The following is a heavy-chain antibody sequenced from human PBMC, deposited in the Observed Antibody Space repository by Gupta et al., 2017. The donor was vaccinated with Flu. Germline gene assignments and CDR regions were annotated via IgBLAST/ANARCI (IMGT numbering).Heavy chain of an antibody. D-gene: IGHD3-10*01. J-gene: IGHJ4*02. CDR2: FYTTSGST. CDR1: GGSINSGNYY. V-gene: IGHV4-61*02. Sequence: QVQLQESGPGLVKPSQTLSLTCTVSGGSINSGNYYWNWIRQPAGKGLEWIGRFYTTSGSTNYNPSFESRVTISVDTSKNHFSLKLASVTAADTAIYYCARRTSGTYSGFVWGQGTLVTVSS. CDR3: ARRTSGTYSGFV.